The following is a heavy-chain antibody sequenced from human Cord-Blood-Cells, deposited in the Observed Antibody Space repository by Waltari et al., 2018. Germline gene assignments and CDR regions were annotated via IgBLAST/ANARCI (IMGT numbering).Heavy chain of an antibody. V-gene: IGHV4-39*01. CDR3: ARRLATIFGVVIGFDY. CDR2: IYYSGST. Sequence: QLQLQESGPGLVKPSETLSPTCTVSGGSISSSSYYWGWIRQPPGKGLEWIGSIYYSGSTYYNPSLKSRVTISVDTSKNQFSLKLSSVTAADTAVYYCARRLATIFGVVIGFDYWGQGTLVTVSS. CDR1: GGSISSSSYY. J-gene: IGHJ4*02. D-gene: IGHD3-3*01.